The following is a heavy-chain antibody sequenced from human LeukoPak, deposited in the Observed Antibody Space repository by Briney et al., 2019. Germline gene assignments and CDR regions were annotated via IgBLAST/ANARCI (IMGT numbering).Heavy chain of an antibody. CDR1: GYTFTSYG. CDR3: ARETYRRFDY. D-gene: IGHD3-16*01. CDR2: INTNTGNP. J-gene: IGHJ4*02. Sequence: ASVKVSCKASGYTFTSYGISWVRQAPGQGLEWMGWINTNTGNPTYAQGFTRRFVFSLDTSVTTAYLQIDSLRAEDTAVYYCARETYRRFDYWGQGALVTVSS. V-gene: IGHV7-4-1*01.